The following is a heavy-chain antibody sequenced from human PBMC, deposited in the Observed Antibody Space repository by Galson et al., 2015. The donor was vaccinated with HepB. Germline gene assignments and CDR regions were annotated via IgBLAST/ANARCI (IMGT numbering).Heavy chain of an antibody. CDR2: ISGSGSTT. J-gene: IGHJ4*02. CDR1: GFTFSSYA. D-gene: IGHD2-2*01. CDR3: AKGGAYCRGTACRHDY. V-gene: IGHV3-23*01. Sequence: SLRLSCAASGFTFSSYAMSWVRQAPGKGLEWVSAISGSGSTTVDADSVKGRFTISSDNSKSTVYLQMNSLRAEDTALYYCAKGGAYCRGTACRHDYWGQGTLVTVSS.